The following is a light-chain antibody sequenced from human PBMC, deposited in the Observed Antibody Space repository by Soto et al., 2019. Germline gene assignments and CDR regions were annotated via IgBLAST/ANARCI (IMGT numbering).Light chain of an antibody. Sequence: QSVLTQPASVSGSPGQSITISCTGTSSDIGGYNYVSWYQHNPGEAPKLLIYNVNDRPPRVSDRFSGSKSANTASLTISGLQAEDEANYYCSSYSSSITQVVFGGGTQLTVL. V-gene: IGLV2-14*03. CDR2: NVN. CDR3: SSYSSSITQVV. CDR1: SSDIGGYNY. J-gene: IGLJ2*01.